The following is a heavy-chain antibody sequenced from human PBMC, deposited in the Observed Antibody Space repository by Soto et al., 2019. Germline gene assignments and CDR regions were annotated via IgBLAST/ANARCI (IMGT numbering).Heavy chain of an antibody. CDR2: IYPGDSDA. J-gene: IGHJ6*02. CDR1: GYSFTTYW. Sequence: PGESLKISCMGSGYSFTTYWIGWVRQMPGKGLEWIGIIYPGDSDARYSLSFQGQVPISNDKSISIAYLLWSSLKASDTAMYYCVSGMYLRPPATAWRMDYLNEMVVGGQGTTVTAS. V-gene: IGHV5-51*01. CDR3: VSGMYLRPPATAWRMDYLNEMVV. D-gene: IGHD4-17*01.